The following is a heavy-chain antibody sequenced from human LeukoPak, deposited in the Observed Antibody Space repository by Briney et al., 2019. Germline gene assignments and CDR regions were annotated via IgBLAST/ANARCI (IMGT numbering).Heavy chain of an antibody. D-gene: IGHD3-22*01. CDR1: GFTFSSYS. CDR2: ISGSGTNT. V-gene: IGHV3-23*01. J-gene: IGHJ3*02. CDR3: ARDGHRRYHYDSSGREDAFDI. Sequence: GGSLRLSCAASGFTFSSYSMNWVRQAPGKGLEWVSAISGSGTNTYYADSVKGRFTISRDNSKNTLDLQMNSLRAEDTAVYYCARDGHRRYHYDSSGREDAFDIWGQGTMVTVSS.